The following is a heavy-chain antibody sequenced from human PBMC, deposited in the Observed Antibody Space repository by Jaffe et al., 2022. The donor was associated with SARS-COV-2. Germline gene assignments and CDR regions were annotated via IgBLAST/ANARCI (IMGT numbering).Heavy chain of an antibody. D-gene: IGHD1-26*01. CDR2: IYYSGST. J-gene: IGHJ3*02. V-gene: IGHV4-59*01. Sequence: QVQLQESGPGLVKPSETLSLTCTVSGGSISSYYWSWIRQPPGKGLEWIGYIYYSGSTNYNPSLKSRVTISVDTSKNQFSLKLSSVTAADTAVYYCARDLLGRAFDIWGQGTMVTVSS. CDR1: GGSISSYY. CDR3: ARDLLGRAFDI.